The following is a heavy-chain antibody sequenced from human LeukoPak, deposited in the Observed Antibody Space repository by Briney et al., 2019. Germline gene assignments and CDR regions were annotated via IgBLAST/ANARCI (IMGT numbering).Heavy chain of an antibody. Sequence: GGSLRLSCAASGFTFSSYWMSWVRQAPGKGLEGVANIKQDGSEKYYVDSGKGRFTIPRDNAKNALYLQMHSLRAEDTAVYYCARGSHYYDSSGYYAAGYWGQGTLVTVSS. CDR2: IKQDGSEK. CDR3: ARGSHYYDSSGYYAAGY. J-gene: IGHJ4*02. D-gene: IGHD3-22*01. V-gene: IGHV3-7*04. CDR1: GFTFSSYW.